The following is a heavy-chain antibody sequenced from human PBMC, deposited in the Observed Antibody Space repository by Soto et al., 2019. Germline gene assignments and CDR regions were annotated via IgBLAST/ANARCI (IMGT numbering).Heavy chain of an antibody. J-gene: IGHJ6*02. CDR1: GGTFSSYA. CDR3: ARREKGTTGYYGMDV. CDR2: IIPIFGTA. V-gene: IGHV1-69*12. Sequence: QVQLVQSGAEVKKPGSSVKVSCKASGGTFSSYAISWVRQAPGQGLEWMGGIIPIFGTANYAQKFQGRVTIXXEXSXXTAYMELSSLRSEDTAVYYCARREKGTTGYYGMDVWGQGTTVTVSS. D-gene: IGHD1-1*01.